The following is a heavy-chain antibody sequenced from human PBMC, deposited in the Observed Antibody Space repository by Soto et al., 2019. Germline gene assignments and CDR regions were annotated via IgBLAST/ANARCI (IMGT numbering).Heavy chain of an antibody. CDR3: ARDRLRGWYELVDY. D-gene: IGHD6-19*01. Sequence: QVQLVESGGGVVQPGRSLRLSCAASGFTFSSYAMHWVRQAPGKGLEWVAVISYDGSNKYYADSVKGRFTISRDNSKNTLYLQMNSLRAEDTAVYYCARDRLRGWYELVDYGSQGSLVTVSA. CDR2: ISYDGSNK. V-gene: IGHV3-30-3*01. J-gene: IGHJ4*02. CDR1: GFTFSSYA.